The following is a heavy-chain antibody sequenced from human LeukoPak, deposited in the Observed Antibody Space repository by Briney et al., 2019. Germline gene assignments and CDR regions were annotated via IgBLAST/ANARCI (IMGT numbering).Heavy chain of an antibody. Sequence: SETLSLTCTVSGGSISSYYWSWIRQRPGKGLECIGYIYYSGSTTYSPYLKSRVTISVDTSKNQFSLKLSSVTAADTAVYYCAREGDGYNRYWGQGTLVTVSS. J-gene: IGHJ4*02. V-gene: IGHV4-59*01. CDR3: AREGDGYNRY. CDR2: IYYSGST. CDR1: GGSISSYY. D-gene: IGHD5-24*01.